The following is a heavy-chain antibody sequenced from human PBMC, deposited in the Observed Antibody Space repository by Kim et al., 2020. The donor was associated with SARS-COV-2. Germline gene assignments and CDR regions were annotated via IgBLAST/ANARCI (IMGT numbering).Heavy chain of an antibody. CDR3: ALYNYGDYSHCFDP. D-gene: IGHD4-17*01. CDR1: GGSMSSSSYY. Sequence: SETLSLTCTVSGGSMSSSSYYWGWIRQPQGKGLKWIGCFSYSASTYYNLYLKSRVTISVDTSKNQFSLNLSSVTAADTAVYDCALYNYGDYSHCFDPWG. J-gene: IGHJ5*02. CDR2: FSYSAST. V-gene: IGHV4-39*01.